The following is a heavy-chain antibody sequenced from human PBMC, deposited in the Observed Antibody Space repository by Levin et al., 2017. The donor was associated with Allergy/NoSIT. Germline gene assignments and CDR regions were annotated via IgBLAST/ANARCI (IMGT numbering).Heavy chain of an antibody. Sequence: ASVKVSCKASGYTFTSYYMHWVRQAPGQGLEWMGIINPSGGSTSYAQKFQGRVTMTRDTSTSTVYMELSSLRSEDTAVYYCARAGLIRAPESWFDPWGQGTLVTVSS. J-gene: IGHJ5*02. D-gene: IGHD3-10*01. CDR2: INPSGGST. CDR3: ARAGLIRAPESWFDP. V-gene: IGHV1-46*01. CDR1: GYTFTSYY.